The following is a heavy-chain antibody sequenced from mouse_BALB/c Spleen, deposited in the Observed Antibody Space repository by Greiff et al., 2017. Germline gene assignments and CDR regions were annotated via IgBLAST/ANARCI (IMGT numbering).Heavy chain of an antibody. J-gene: IGHJ4*01. CDR2: INPSNGRT. CDR3: ALTTAVYYAMDY. D-gene: IGHD1-2*01. CDR1: GYTFTSYW. V-gene: IGHV1S81*02. Sequence: QGQLQQPGAELVKPGASVKLSCKASGYTFTSYWMHWVKQRPGQGLEWIGEINPSNGRTNYNEKFKSKATLTVDKSSSTAYMQLSSLTSEDSAVYYCALTTAVYYAMDYWGQGTSVTVSS.